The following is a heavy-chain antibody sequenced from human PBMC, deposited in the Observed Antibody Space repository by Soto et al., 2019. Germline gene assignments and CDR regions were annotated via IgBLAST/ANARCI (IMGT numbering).Heavy chain of an antibody. CDR1: TSTFTVYA. CDR2: IHVGNGDT. J-gene: IGHJ4*02. CDR3: ARRLTADFDY. Sequence: QVKLVQSGAEMKKPGASVKVSCKASTSTFTVYAIHWVRQAPGQRLEWMGWIHVGNGDTKYSQKLQGRVTISRDTSASTAYMELSSLSSEDTAVYYCARRLTADFDYWGQGTLVTVSS. D-gene: IGHD3-16*01. V-gene: IGHV1-3*01.